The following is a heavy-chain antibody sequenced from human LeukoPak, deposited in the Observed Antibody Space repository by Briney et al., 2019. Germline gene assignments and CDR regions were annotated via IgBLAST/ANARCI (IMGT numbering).Heavy chain of an antibody. CDR1: GFTFSGYS. V-gene: IGHV3-21*01. CDR3: ARVDDYHYYGMDV. D-gene: IGHD5-24*01. CDR2: ISSSSSYI. J-gene: IGHJ6*02. Sequence: GGSLRLSCAASGFTFSGYSMNWVRQAPGKGLEWVSSISSSSSYIYYADSVKGRFTISRDNAKNSLYLQMNSLRAEDTAMYYCARVDDYHYYGMDVWGQGTTVTVSS.